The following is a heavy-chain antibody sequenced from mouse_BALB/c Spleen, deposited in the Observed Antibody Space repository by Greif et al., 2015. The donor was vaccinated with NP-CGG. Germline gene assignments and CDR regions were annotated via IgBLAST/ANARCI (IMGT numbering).Heavy chain of an antibody. J-gene: IGHJ3*01. D-gene: IGHD3-2*01. Sequence: VKVVESGPGLVAPSQSLSITCTISGFSLTSYGVHWVRQPPGKGLEWLVVIWSGGSTTYNSAPKSRLSISKDNSKSXVFLKMNSLQTDDTAMYYCARHDSSGYSAWFAYWSQGTLVTVSA. CDR1: GFSLTSYG. V-gene: IGHV2-6-1*01. CDR2: IWSGGST. CDR3: ARHDSSGYSAWFAY.